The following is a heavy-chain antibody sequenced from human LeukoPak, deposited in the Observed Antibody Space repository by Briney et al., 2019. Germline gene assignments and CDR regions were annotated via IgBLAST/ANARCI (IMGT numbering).Heavy chain of an antibody. D-gene: IGHD3-22*01. Sequence: GGSLRLSCAASGFTFSDYAMSWVRQAPGRGLEWVSAIIGSGINTYYADSVKGRFTISRHSSKNTLYLQMNSLRAEDTAVYYCAKDNYENSGYYADDAFDIWGQGTMVTVYS. CDR2: IIGSGINT. CDR1: GFTFSDYA. CDR3: AKDNYENSGYYADDAFDI. J-gene: IGHJ3*02. V-gene: IGHV3-23*01.